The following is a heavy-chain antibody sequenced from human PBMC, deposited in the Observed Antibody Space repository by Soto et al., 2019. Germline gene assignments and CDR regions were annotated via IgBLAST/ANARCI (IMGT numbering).Heavy chain of an antibody. Sequence: EVQLLESGGNLVQPGGSLRLSCAASGFTLSTSSMTWVRQAPGQGLEWVSSISSPGTATFYADSVKGRFSISRDTSINTLYLQMNQLRAEDTDLYYCGKGGLESSLGTVDNWGQGTLVTDSS. V-gene: IGHV3-23*01. J-gene: IGHJ4*02. CDR2: ISSPGTAT. CDR1: GFTLSTSS. CDR3: GKGGLESSLGTVDN. D-gene: IGHD3-16*01.